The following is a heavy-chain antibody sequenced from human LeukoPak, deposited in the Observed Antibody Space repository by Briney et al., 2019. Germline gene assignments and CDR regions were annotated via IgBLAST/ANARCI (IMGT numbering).Heavy chain of an antibody. CDR2: ISGSGGST. V-gene: IGHV3-23*01. CDR1: GFTFSSYG. J-gene: IGHJ4*02. CDR3: AKQLWFGGLFSRYVDF. D-gene: IGHD3-10*01. Sequence: GGSLRLSCAASGFTFSSYGMSWVRQAPGKGLEWVSAISGSGGSTYYADSVKGRFTISRDNSKNTLYLQMNSLRAEDTAVYYCAKQLWFGGLFSRYVDFWGQGTLVSVSS.